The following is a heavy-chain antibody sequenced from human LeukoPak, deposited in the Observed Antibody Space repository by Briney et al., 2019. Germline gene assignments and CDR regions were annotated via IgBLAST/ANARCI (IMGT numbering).Heavy chain of an antibody. CDR1: GFTFSSYA. CDR3: ARDPYSNFFGAFDI. CDR2: ISGSGGST. V-gene: IGHV3-23*01. D-gene: IGHD6-13*01. J-gene: IGHJ3*02. Sequence: GGSLRLSCAASGFTFSSYAMSWVRPAPGKGLEWVSAISGSGGSTYYADSVKGRFTISRDNSKNTLYLQMNSLRAEDTAVYYCARDPYSNFFGAFDIWGQGTMVTVSS.